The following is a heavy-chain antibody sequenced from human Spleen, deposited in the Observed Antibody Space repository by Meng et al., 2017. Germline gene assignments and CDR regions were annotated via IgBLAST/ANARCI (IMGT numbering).Heavy chain of an antibody. CDR1: GFTFSSYE. D-gene: IGHD6-19*01. V-gene: IGHV3-48*03. J-gene: IGHJ4*02. CDR3: ASSGWLAY. CDR2: ISSSGSTI. Sequence: GESLKISCAASGFTFSSYEMNWVRQAPGKGLEWVSYISSSGSTIYYADSVKGRFTISRDDAKNSLYLQMNSLGADDTAVYYCASSGWLAYWGQGTLVTVSS.